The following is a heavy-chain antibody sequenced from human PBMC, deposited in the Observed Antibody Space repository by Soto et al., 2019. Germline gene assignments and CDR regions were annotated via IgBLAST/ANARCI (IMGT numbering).Heavy chain of an antibody. CDR1: GYSFTSYW. J-gene: IGHJ5*02. CDR3: AIHSTGYEDS. CDR2: IHPSDFDT. Sequence: PGESLKISCKGSGYSFTSYWIGWVRQMPGKGLEWMGIIHPSDFDTRYSPSFQGQVTISADKSISTAYLQWSSLRASDTAVYYCAIHSTGYEDSWGQGTLVTVS. D-gene: IGHD5-12*01. V-gene: IGHV5-51*01.